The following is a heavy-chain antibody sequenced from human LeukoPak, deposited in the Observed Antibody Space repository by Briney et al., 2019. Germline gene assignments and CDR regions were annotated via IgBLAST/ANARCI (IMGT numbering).Heavy chain of an antibody. Sequence: PGGSLRLSFSAPGFTFSSYPMSWVRQAPGKGLGWDSAFSGSGGSTYYAESVKGRFTISRDNSKNTLYLQMNSLRAEDTAVCYCAKDRWAYYYDSSEFDYWGQGTLVTVSS. V-gene: IGHV3-23*01. CDR2: FSGSGGST. D-gene: IGHD3-22*01. CDR1: GFTFSSYP. CDR3: AKDRWAYYYDSSEFDY. J-gene: IGHJ4*02.